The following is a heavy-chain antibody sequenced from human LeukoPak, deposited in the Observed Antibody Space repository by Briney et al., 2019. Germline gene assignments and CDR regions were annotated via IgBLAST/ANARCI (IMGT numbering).Heavy chain of an antibody. Sequence: ASVKVSCKASGGTFMRHSISWVRQAPGQGLEWMGWINPHSGDTNYAQNFQGRVTVTRDTSISTAYMELSGLTSDDTAVYYCARTAFQFGEYFYYMDVWGKGTTVTVSS. D-gene: IGHD3-3*02. CDR3: ARTAFQFGEYFYYMDV. V-gene: IGHV1-2*02. CDR1: GGTFMRHS. J-gene: IGHJ6*03. CDR2: INPHSGDT.